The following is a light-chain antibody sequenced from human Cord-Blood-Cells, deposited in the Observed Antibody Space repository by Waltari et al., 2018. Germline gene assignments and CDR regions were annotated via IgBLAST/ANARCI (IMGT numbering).Light chain of an antibody. CDR3: SSYTSSSTRV. V-gene: IGLV2-14*01. CDR2: DVS. J-gene: IGLJ2*01. CDR1: RSAVGGYYI. Sequence: QSALTLPASVYGSPGHSITISCTGTRSAVGGYYIVSWYQQHPGQAPKLMIYDVSNRPSGVSNRFSGSTSGNTASLTISGLQAEDEADYYCSSYTSSSTRVFGGGTKLTVL.